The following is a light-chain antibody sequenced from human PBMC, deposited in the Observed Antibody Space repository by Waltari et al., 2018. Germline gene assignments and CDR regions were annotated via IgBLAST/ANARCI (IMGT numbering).Light chain of an antibody. J-gene: IGKJ4*01. CDR1: QDISNY. CDR2: AAS. V-gene: IGKV1-9*01. CDR3: QQVQTHSALT. Sequence: DIQLTQSPSFLSASVGDRVSITCRASQDISNYLAWYQQKLGKVPKLLIFAASTLQNGVPSRFSGSGSGTEFTRTIASLQPEDFATYYCQQVQTHSALTFGGGTRVEIK.